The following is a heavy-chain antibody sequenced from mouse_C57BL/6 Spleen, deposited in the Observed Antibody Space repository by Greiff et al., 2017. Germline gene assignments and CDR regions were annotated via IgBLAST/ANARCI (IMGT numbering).Heavy chain of an antibody. V-gene: IGHV1-55*01. D-gene: IGHD1-1*01. CDR1: GYTFTSYW. CDR2: IYPGSGST. CDR3: ARPLIFITTVVARDY. Sequence: QVHVKQSGAELVKPGASVKLSCKASGYTFTSYWITWVKQRPGQGLEWIGDIYPGSGSTNYNEKFKSKATLTVDTSSSTAYMQLSGLTSEDSAVDYCARPLIFITTVVARDYWGQGTTLTVSS. J-gene: IGHJ2*01.